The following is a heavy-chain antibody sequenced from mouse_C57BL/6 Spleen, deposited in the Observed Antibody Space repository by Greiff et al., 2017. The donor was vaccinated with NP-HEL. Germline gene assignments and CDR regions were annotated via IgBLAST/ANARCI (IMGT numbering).Heavy chain of an antibody. Sequence: EVQLQQSGPELVKPGASVKISCKASGYTFTDYYMNWVKQSHGKSLEWIGDINPNNGGTSYNQKFKGKATLTVDKSSSTAYMELRSLTSEDSAVYYCATHYCGSSYYYFDYWGQGTTLTVSS. J-gene: IGHJ2*01. CDR1: GYTFTDYY. CDR3: ATHYCGSSYYYFDY. D-gene: IGHD1-1*01. V-gene: IGHV1-26*01. CDR2: INPNNGGT.